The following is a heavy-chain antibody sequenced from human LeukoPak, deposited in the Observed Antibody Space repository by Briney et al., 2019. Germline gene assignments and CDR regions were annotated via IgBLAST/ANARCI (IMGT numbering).Heavy chain of an antibody. CDR2: ISGSGGST. V-gene: IGHV3-23*01. J-gene: IGHJ6*03. CDR3: AKAPTTEVLYYYYMDV. CDR1: GFTFSSYA. Sequence: PGGSLRLSCAASGFTFSSYAMSWVRQAPGKGLEWVSAISGSGGSTYYADSVKGRFTISRDNSKNTLYLQMNSLRAEDTAVYYCAKAPTTEVLYYYYMDVWGKGTTVTVSS. D-gene: IGHD4-17*01.